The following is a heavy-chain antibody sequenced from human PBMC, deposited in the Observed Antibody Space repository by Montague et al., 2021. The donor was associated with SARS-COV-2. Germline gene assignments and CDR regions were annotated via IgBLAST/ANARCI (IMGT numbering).Heavy chain of an antibody. CDR3: ARGGSGYDTWWFDP. J-gene: IGHJ5*02. CDR2: IGTAGDT. Sequence: SLRLSCAASGFTFSSYDMYWVRQATGKGLEWVSAIGTAGDTYYPGSVKGRFTISRENAKNSFYLQMNSLRAGDTAVYYCARGGSGYDTWWFDPWGQGTLVTVSS. V-gene: IGHV3-13*01. CDR1: GFTFSSYD. D-gene: IGHD5-12*01.